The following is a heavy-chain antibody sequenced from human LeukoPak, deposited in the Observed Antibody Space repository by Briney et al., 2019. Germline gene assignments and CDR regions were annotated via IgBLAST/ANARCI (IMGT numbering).Heavy chain of an antibody. J-gene: IGHJ4*02. CDR2: ISYDGGNK. Sequence: GGSLRLSCAASEFTFSNGVMHWVRQAPGTGLEWGAVISYDGGNKYYADSVKGRFTISRDNSRNTLYLQVNSLRAEDTAVYYCAKPGRDGYNYYFDSWGQGTLVTVST. V-gene: IGHV3-30*18. CDR3: AKPGRDGYNYYFDS. D-gene: IGHD5-24*01. CDR1: EFTFSNGV.